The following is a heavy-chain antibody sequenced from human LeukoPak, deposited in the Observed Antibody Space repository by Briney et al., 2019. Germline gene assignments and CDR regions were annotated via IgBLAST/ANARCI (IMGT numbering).Heavy chain of an antibody. V-gene: IGHV3-23*01. Sequence: GGSLRLSCAASGFSFNNYGMSWVRQAPGKGLAWVSGISVGGGSTYYADSVRGRFTTSRDNSKNTLYLQMNSLRAEDTAVYYCARGSYCGGDCHYYGYWGQGTLVTVSS. D-gene: IGHD2-21*02. J-gene: IGHJ4*02. CDR1: GFSFNNYG. CDR2: ISVGGGST. CDR3: ARGSYCGGDCHYYGY.